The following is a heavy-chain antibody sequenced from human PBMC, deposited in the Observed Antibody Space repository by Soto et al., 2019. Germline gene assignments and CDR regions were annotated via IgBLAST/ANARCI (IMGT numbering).Heavy chain of an antibody. Sequence: ASVKVSCKASGYTFTGYYMHWVRQAPGQGLEWMGGINPNSGDTNYAPKFQGWATMTRDTSISTAYMELSRPRSDDTAVYYCARKITGTTGVFDSWGQGTLVTVSS. J-gene: IGHJ4*02. D-gene: IGHD1-20*01. CDR3: ARKITGTTGVFDS. CDR1: GYTFTGYY. CDR2: INPNSGDT. V-gene: IGHV1-2*04.